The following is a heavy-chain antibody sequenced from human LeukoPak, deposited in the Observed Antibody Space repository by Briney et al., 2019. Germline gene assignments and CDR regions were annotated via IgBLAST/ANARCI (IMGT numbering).Heavy chain of an antibody. Sequence: GGSLRLSCAASGFTFSNYWMSWVRQAPGKGLEWVANIKQDGSEKYYVDSVKGRFTISRDNAKKSLYLQMNSLRAEDTAVYYCASDRSNWYNYFDYWDQGTLVTVSS. CDR3: ASDRSNWYNYFDY. CDR2: IKQDGSEK. D-gene: IGHD6-13*01. CDR1: GFTFSNYW. J-gene: IGHJ4*02. V-gene: IGHV3-7*04.